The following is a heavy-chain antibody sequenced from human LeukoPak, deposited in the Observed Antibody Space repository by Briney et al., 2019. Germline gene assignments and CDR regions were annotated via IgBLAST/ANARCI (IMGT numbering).Heavy chain of an antibody. Sequence: PGGSLRLSCAASGFTFDDYAMHWVRQAPGKGLEWVSGISWNSGSIGYADSVKGRFTISRDNAKNSLYLQMNSLRAEDTAVYYCARALDDYYDYWGQGTLVTVSS. J-gene: IGHJ4*02. CDR2: ISWNSGSI. V-gene: IGHV3-9*01. CDR1: GFTFDDYA. CDR3: ARALDDYYDY. D-gene: IGHD5-24*01.